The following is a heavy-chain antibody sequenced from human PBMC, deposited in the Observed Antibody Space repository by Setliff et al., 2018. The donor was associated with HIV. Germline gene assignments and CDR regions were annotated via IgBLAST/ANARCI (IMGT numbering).Heavy chain of an antibody. CDR1: GGSVTPHY. J-gene: IGHJ5*02. CDR2: IYYSGST. D-gene: IGHD6-19*01. V-gene: IGHV4-59*02. Sequence: SETLSLTCTVSGGSVTPHYWSWIRQPPGKGLEWIGLIYYSGSTNYSPSLKSRVTISVDSSKNQFSLKLTSVTAADAAIYYCARQFPPYHSGAHYSDLWSQGTLVTVSS. CDR3: ARQFPPYHSGAHYSDL.